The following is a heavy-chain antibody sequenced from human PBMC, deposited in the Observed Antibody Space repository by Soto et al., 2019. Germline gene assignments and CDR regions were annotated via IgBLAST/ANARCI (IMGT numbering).Heavy chain of an antibody. J-gene: IGHJ6*02. Sequence: PGGCLRLACAASGFTVSVNYMSWVRQAPEKGLEWVSVIYSGGSTYYADSVKGRFTISRDNSKNTLYLQMNSLRAEDTAVYYCARGRDSSGSGGMDVWGQGTTVTVSS. CDR3: ARGRDSSGSGGMDV. D-gene: IGHD3-22*01. V-gene: IGHV3-53*01. CDR2: IYSGGST. CDR1: GFTVSVNY.